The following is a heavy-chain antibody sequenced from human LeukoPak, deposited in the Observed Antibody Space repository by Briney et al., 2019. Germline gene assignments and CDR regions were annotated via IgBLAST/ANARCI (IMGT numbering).Heavy chain of an antibody. CDR2: ISSSSSYI. Sequence: PGGSLRHSCAASGFTFSSYEMNWVRQAPGKGLEWVSSISSSSSYIYYADSVKGRFTISRDNAKNSLYLQMNSLRAEDTAVYYCARINYYDSSGYYYLFDYWGQGTLVTVSS. J-gene: IGHJ4*02. V-gene: IGHV3-21*01. CDR1: GFTFSSYE. CDR3: ARINYYDSSGYYYLFDY. D-gene: IGHD3-22*01.